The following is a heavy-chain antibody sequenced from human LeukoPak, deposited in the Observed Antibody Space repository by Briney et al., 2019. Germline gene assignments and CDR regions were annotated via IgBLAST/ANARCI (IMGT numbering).Heavy chain of an antibody. V-gene: IGHV3-23*01. CDR3: AKVGSGYYGDLYYYYGMDV. CDR2: ISGSGGST. Sequence: GGSLRLSCAASGFTFSSYAMSWVRQAPGKGLEWVSAISGSGGSTYYADSVKGRFTISRDNSKNTLYLQMNSLRAEDTAVYYCAKVGSGYYGDLYYYYGMDVWGQGTTVTVSS. CDR1: GFTFSSYA. J-gene: IGHJ6*02. D-gene: IGHD3-22*01.